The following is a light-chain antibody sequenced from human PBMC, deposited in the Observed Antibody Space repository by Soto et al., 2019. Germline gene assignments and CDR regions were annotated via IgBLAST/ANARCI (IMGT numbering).Light chain of an antibody. CDR1: QSVSSSY. CDR2: GAS. CDR3: QQYGTSPLT. Sequence: EIVLTQSPGTLSLSPGERATLSCRASQSVSSSYLAWYQQKPGQAPRLLIYGASSRATGIPDRFSGSGSGTDFNFTIIRLEPEDFAVYYCQQYGTSPLTFGGGTKVEIK. J-gene: IGKJ4*01. V-gene: IGKV3-20*01.